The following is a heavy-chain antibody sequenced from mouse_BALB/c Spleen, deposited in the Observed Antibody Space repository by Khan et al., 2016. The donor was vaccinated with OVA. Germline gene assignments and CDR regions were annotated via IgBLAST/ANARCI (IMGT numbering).Heavy chain of an antibody. Sequence: QVQLQQSGAELARPGASVKMSCKASGYTFTSHTMHWVKQRPGQGLEWIGYINPRSGYTNYNQKFNDKATLTADKSSSTAYMQLSSLTSEDSAVYYWARRTTEYAMDYWGQGTSVTVSS. D-gene: IGHD2-14*01. V-gene: IGHV1-4*01. CDR1: GYTFTSHT. J-gene: IGHJ4*01. CDR3: ARRTTEYAMDY. CDR2: INPRSGYT.